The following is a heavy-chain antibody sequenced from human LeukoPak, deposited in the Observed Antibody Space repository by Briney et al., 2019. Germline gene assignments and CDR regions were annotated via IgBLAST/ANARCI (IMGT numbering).Heavy chain of an antibody. CDR3: ARGLIDH. Sequence: PSETLSLTCAVYGGSFSGYYWSWIRQPPGKGLEWIGEINHSGSTNYNPSLKSRVTISVDTSKNQFSLKLSSVTAADTAVYYCARGLIDHWGQGTLVTVSS. CDR2: INHSGST. J-gene: IGHJ5*02. V-gene: IGHV4-34*01. CDR1: GGSFSGYY.